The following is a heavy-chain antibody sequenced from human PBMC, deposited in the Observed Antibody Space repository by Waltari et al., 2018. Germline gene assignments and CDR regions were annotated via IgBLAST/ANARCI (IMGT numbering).Heavy chain of an antibody. CDR2: IFSNDEK. J-gene: IGHJ4*02. D-gene: IGHD2-8*01. CDR3: ARAVGYCTNGVCYPNIDFDY. V-gene: IGHV2-26*01. CDR1: GFSLSHARMG. Sequence: QVTLKESGPVLVKPTETLTLTCTVSGFSLSHARMGVRWIRQPPGKALEWLAHIFSNDEKSYSTSLKSRLTISKDTSKSQVVLTMTNMDPVDTATYYCARAVGYCTNGVCYPNIDFDYWGQGTLVTVSS.